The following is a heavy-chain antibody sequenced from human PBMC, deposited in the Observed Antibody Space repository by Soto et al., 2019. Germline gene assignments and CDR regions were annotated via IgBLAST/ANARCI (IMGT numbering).Heavy chain of an antibody. J-gene: IGHJ6*02. CDR2: ISAYNGNT. Sequence: ASVKVSCKASGYTFTSYGISWVRQAPGQGLEWMGWISAYNGNTNYAQKLQGRVTMTTDTSTSTAYMELRSLRSDDTAVYYCASYECWSEEGYYYGMDVWGQGTTVTVSS. CDR3: ASYECWSEEGYYYGMDV. CDR1: GYTFTSYG. D-gene: IGHD3-3*01. V-gene: IGHV1-18*01.